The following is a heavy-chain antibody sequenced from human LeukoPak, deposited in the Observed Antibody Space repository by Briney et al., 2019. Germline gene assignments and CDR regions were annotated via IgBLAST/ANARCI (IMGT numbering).Heavy chain of an antibody. J-gene: IGHJ5*02. CDR3: ARGLMELDNDGGT. CDR1: GGSISSYY. D-gene: IGHD1-1*01. V-gene: IGHV4-59*12. CDR2: IYSTGST. Sequence: PSETLSLTCTVSGGSISSYYLNWIRQLPGMGLEWIGYIYSTGSTNYNPSLKSRVTISVDKSKNHFSLNLISVTAADTAVYYCARGLMELDNDGGTWGQGTLVTVSS.